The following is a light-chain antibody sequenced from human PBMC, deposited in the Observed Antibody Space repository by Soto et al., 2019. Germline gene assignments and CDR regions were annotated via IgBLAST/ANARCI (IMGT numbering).Light chain of an antibody. J-gene: IGKJ4*01. Sequence: DIVMTQSPDSLAVSLGERATINCKSSQNVLYNSNNKNNLAWYQQKSGQPPKLLIYWASTRESGVPDRFSGSGSGTDFTLNISSLQAEDVAVYYCQQYYSVPLTFGGGTKVEIK. CDR3: QQYYSVPLT. CDR1: QNVLYNSNNKNN. CDR2: WAS. V-gene: IGKV4-1*01.